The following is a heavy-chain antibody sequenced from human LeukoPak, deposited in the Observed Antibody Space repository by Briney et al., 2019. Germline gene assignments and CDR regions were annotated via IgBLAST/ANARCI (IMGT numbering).Heavy chain of an antibody. Sequence: SQTLSLTCTISGGSVTSSSYYWGWIRQSPGKGLEWLGRTYYSGSTYYNPSLNSRSTITVNTSKYKFSLHLSSVTAADTAVYYCAKLPGSSRGDFYYYYGMDVWGQGTTVTVSS. J-gene: IGHJ6*02. V-gene: IGHV4-39*01. CDR2: TYYSGST. CDR3: AKLPGSSRGDFYYYYGMDV. CDR1: GGSVTSSSYY. D-gene: IGHD2-2*01.